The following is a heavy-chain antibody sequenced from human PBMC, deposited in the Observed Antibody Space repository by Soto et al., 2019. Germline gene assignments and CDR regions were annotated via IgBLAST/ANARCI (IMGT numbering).Heavy chain of an antibody. CDR2: IAYDGSNK. CDR1: GLTFSNYA. Sequence: GGALSLSCAASGLTFSNYAMHWVRQAPCEVLEWGSVIAYDGSNKYYADSVKGRFTISRDNSKNTLYLQMNSLRAEDTAVYYCAGGAMNPWLVPPGFWDYYYGMDGWGHGTTVT. J-gene: IGHJ6*01. CDR3: AGGAMNPWLVPPGFWDYYYGMDG. V-gene: IGHV3-30-3*01. D-gene: IGHD6-19*01.